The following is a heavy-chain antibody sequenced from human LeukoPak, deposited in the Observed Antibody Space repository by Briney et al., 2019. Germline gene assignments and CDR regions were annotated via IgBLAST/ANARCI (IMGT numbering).Heavy chain of an antibody. D-gene: IGHD2-2*03. CDR3: ARDMVDIVVVPASPIDY. J-gene: IGHJ4*02. Sequence: GGSLRLSCAASGFTFSSYSMNWVRQAPGKGLEWVSSISSSSSYIYYADSVKGRFTISRDNAKNSLYLQMNSLRAEDTAVYYRARDMVDIVVVPASPIDYWGQGTLVTVSS. CDR1: GFTFSSYS. CDR2: ISSSSSYI. V-gene: IGHV3-21*01.